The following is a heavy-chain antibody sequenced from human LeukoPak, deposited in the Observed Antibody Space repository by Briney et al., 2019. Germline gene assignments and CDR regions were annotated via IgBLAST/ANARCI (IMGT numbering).Heavy chain of an antibody. D-gene: IGHD2-2*01. J-gene: IGHJ4*02. CDR3: ARDGRCIGPSCYGVRGYYFDY. CDR1: GFTFSNYA. V-gene: IGHV3-30-3*01. Sequence: GGSLRLSCAASGFTFSNYAMHWVRQAPGKGLEWVAVISYDGNSQNYADSVQGRFTISRDNSKNTLYLQMNSLRDEDTAIYYYARDGRCIGPSCYGVRGYYFDYWGQGILVTVSS. CDR2: ISYDGNSQ.